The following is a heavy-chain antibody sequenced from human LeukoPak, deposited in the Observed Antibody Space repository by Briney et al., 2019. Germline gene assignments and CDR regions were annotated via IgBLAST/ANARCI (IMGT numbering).Heavy chain of an antibody. J-gene: IGHJ6*02. CDR3: AREDSYYYYGMDV. CDR2: INSDGSST. CDR1: GFTFSSYW. Sequence: PGGSLRLSCAASGFTFSSYWMHWVRQAPGKGLVWVSRINSDGSSTSCADSVKGRFTISRDNAKNTLYLQMNSLRAEDTAVYYCAREDSYYYYGMDVWGQGTTVTVSS. D-gene: IGHD3/OR15-3a*01. V-gene: IGHV3-74*01.